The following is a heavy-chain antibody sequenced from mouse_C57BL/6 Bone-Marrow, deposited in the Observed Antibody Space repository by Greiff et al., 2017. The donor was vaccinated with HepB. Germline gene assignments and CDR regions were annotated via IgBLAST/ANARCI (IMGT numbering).Heavy chain of an antibody. V-gene: IGHV14-1*01. CDR1: GFNIKDYY. D-gene: IGHD2-2*01. CDR3: TIIYYGYDRTWFAY. J-gene: IGHJ3*01. Sequence: EVQLVESGAELVRPGASVKFSCTASGFNIKDYYMHWVKQRPEQGLEWIGRIDPEDGDTEYAPKFQGKATMTADTSSNTAYLQLSSLTSEDTAVYYCTIIYYGYDRTWFAYWGQGTLVTVSA. CDR2: IDPEDGDT.